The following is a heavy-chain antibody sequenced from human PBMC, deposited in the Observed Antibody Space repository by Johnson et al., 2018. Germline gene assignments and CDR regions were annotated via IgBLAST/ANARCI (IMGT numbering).Heavy chain of an antibody. Sequence: QVQLVQSGGGVVQPGKSLRLSCAASGFSFSNYGMHWVRQAPCKGLEWVAGISYEGSNKYYADSVKGRFTISRDNSKNTLYLQMNSLRAEDTAVYYSAKEYGMATITGYFQYWGQGTLVTVSS. V-gene: IGHV3-30*18. CDR1: GFSFSNYG. D-gene: IGHD5-24*01. J-gene: IGHJ1*01. CDR3: AKEYGMATITGYFQY. CDR2: ISYEGSNK.